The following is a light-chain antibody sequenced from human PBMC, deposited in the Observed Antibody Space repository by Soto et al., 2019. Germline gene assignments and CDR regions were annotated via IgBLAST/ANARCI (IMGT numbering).Light chain of an antibody. Sequence: EIVMTQSPATLSVSPGERATLSCRASQSVSDYLAWYQQTPGQPPRLLIYTASTRATGIPARFSGSGSGTEFTLTLSSLQSEDFAVYYCQQYSNWPRTFCQGTRVEIK. CDR2: TAS. CDR1: QSVSDY. CDR3: QQYSNWPRT. J-gene: IGKJ1*01. V-gene: IGKV3-15*01.